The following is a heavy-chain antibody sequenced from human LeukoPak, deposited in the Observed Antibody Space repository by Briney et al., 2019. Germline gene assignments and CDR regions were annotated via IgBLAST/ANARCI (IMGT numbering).Heavy chain of an antibody. V-gene: IGHV3-30*18. CDR2: ISYDGSNK. Sequence: HPGGSLRLSCAASGFTFSSYWMSWVRQAPGKGLEWVAVISYDGSNKYYADSVKGRFTISRDNSKNTLYLQMNSLRAEDTAVYYCAKDRDSGLDYFDYWGQGTLVTVSS. J-gene: IGHJ4*02. CDR1: GFTFSSYW. D-gene: IGHD6-19*01. CDR3: AKDRDSGLDYFDY.